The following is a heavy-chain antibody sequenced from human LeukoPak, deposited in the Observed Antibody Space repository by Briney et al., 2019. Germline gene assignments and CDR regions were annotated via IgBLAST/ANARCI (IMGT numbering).Heavy chain of an antibody. D-gene: IGHD3-16*02. Sequence: ASETLSLTCTVSGGSISSYYWSWIRQPPGKGLEWIGYIYYSGSTYYNPSLKSRVTISVDTSKSQFSLKLSSVTAADTAVYYCARGGSMITFGGVIVPPPPLFDYWGQGTLVTVSS. CDR2: IYYSGST. CDR1: GGSISSYY. CDR3: ARGGSMITFGGVIVPPPPLFDY. V-gene: IGHV4-59*12. J-gene: IGHJ4*02.